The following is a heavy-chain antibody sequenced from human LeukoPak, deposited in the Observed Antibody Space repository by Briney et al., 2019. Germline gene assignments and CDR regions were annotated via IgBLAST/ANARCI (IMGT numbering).Heavy chain of an antibody. CDR3: ARDEGVYSSGSNWFDP. CDR1: GFTFDDYG. J-gene: IGHJ5*02. Sequence: GGSLRLSCPASGFTFDDYGMSWVRQAPGKGLEWVSGINWNGGSTGYADSVKGRFTISRDNAKNSLYQQMNSLRAEDTALYYCARDEGVYSSGSNWFDPWGQGTLVTVSS. D-gene: IGHD6-19*01. V-gene: IGHV3-20*04. CDR2: INWNGGST.